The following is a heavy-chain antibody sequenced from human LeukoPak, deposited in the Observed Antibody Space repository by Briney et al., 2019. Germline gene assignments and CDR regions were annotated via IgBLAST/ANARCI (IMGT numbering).Heavy chain of an antibody. J-gene: IGHJ4*02. CDR1: GYTFASYY. CDR3: ATGVSGYYAFDY. D-gene: IGHD3-22*01. Sequence: ASVKVSCKASGYTFASYYIHWVRQDPGQGLEWMGWINPNSGGTNYAQKFQCSVTMTRDTSITTAYMELSSLRSDDTAVYYCATGVSGYYAFDYWGQGTPVTVSS. CDR2: INPNSGGT. V-gene: IGHV1-2*02.